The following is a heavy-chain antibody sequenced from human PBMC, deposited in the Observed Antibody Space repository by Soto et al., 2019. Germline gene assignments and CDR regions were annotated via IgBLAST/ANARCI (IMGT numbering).Heavy chain of an antibody. Sequence: SETLSLTCNMSGDSYSISTYSWSWIRHPPGKALQWIGFIYQSGVTSYNPSLASRVSISLDRSNNQCSLKLKSVTAADTAVYFCAGMPYTSGLRFDPWGPGTLVTVSS. D-gene: IGHD6-19*01. J-gene: IGHJ5*02. CDR1: GDSYSISTYS. CDR3: AGMPYTSGLRFDP. V-gene: IGHV4-30-2*01. CDR2: IYQSGVT.